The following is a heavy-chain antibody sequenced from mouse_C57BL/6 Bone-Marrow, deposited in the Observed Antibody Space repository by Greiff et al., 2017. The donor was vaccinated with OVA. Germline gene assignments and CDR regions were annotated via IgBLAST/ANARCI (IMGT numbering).Heavy chain of an antibody. CDR3: AGVTTDY. D-gene: IGHD2-3*01. Sequence: EVKLVESGGDLVKPGGSLKLSCAASGFTFSSYGMSWVRQTPDKRLEWVATISSGGSYTYYPDSVKGRFTISRDKAKNTLYLQMSSLKSEDTAMYYCAGVTTDYWGQGTTLTFSS. J-gene: IGHJ2*01. CDR2: ISSGGSYT. V-gene: IGHV5-6*01. CDR1: GFTFSSYG.